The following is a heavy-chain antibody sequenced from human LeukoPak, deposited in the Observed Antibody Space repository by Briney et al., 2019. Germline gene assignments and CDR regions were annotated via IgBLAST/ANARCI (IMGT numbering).Heavy chain of an antibody. CDR1: GYTFTGYY. D-gene: IGHD4-23*01. Sequence: ASVKVSCKASGYTFTGYYMHWVRQAPGQGLEWMGWINPNSGGTNYAQKFQGRVTMTRDTSISTAYMELSRLRSDDTAVYYCARHKGEIRWYSRGNFYYYYYMDVWGKGTTVTVSS. CDR2: INPNSGGT. J-gene: IGHJ6*03. V-gene: IGHV1-2*02. CDR3: ARHKGEIRWYSRGNFYYYYYMDV.